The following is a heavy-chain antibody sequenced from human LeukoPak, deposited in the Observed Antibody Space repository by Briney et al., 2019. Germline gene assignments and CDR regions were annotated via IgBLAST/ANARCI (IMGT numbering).Heavy chain of an antibody. J-gene: IGHJ4*02. V-gene: IGHV4-59*11. CDR3: ARGGHYGLDY. CDR1: GGSISGHY. Sequence: SETLSPTCIVSGGSISGHYWSWIRQHPGMGLEWIGYIYNSDSGSTNYNPSLKSRVTISVDTSKNQFSLKLSSVTAADTAVYYCARGGHYGLDYWGQGTLVTVSS. D-gene: IGHD3-10*01. CDR2: IYNSDSGST.